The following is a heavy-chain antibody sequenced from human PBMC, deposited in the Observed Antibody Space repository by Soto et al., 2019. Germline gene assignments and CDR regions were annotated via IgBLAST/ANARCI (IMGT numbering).Heavy chain of an antibody. CDR3: AKNQERELPRVIDF. D-gene: IGHD1-7*01. CDR2: ISGSGGST. J-gene: IGHJ4*02. Sequence: GGSLRLSCAASGFTFSSYAMSWVRQAPGKGLEWVSAISGSGGSTYYAGSVKGRFTISRDRSKNTLYLQMSSLRAEDTALYYCAKNQERELPRVIDFWGQGTLVTVSS. CDR1: GFTFSSYA. V-gene: IGHV3-23*01.